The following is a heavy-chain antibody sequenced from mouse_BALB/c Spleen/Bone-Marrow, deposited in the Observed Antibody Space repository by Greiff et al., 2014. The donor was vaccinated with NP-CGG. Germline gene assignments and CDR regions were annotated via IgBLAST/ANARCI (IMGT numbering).Heavy chain of an antibody. D-gene: IGHD2-4*01. CDR1: GYSFTSYY. V-gene: IGHV1-31*01. CDR2: IDPFNGVT. CDR3: ARRVITTGPGFAY. J-gene: IGHJ3*01. Sequence: EVNLVESGPELMKPGASVKISCKASGYSFTSYYVHWVKQNHGKSLEWIGYIDPFNGVTIYNQKFKGKATLTADKSSSTAYMHLSSLTSEDSAVYYCARRVITTGPGFAYWGQGTLVTVSA.